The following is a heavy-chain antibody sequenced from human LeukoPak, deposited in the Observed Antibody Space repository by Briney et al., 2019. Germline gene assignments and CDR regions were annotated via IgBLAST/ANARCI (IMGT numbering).Heavy chain of an antibody. CDR1: GYTFTGYY. D-gene: IGHD1-26*01. CDR2: IKPNSGGT. Sequence: AASVKVSCKPSGYTFTGYYMHWVRQAPGQGLEWVGWIKPNSGGTNYAQKFQGRVTMTRDTSTSTVYMQLNSLRSEDMAVYYCARDPSGSWQRFDYWGQGTLVTVSS. V-gene: IGHV1-2*02. J-gene: IGHJ4*02. CDR3: ARDPSGSWQRFDY.